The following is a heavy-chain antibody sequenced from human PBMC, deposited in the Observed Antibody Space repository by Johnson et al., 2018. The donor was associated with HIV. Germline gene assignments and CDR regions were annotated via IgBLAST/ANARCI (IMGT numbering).Heavy chain of an antibody. CDR2: ISGSGGST. CDR1: GFTFSSYA. V-gene: IGHV3-23*04. D-gene: IGHD6-19*01. CDR3: ARDRSSGWYGRVDAFDV. Sequence: VQLVESGGGLAQPGGALRLSCAASGFTFSSYAMSWVRQAPGKGLEWVSGISGSGGSTYYADSVRGRVTISRDNSKNTLYLQMNSLSAEDTAVYYCARDRSSGWYGRVDAFDVWGQGTMVTVSS. J-gene: IGHJ3*01.